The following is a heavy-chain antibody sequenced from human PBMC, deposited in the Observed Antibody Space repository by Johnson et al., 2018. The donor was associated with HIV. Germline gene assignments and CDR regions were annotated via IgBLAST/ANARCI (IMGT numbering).Heavy chain of an antibody. CDR2: IKRQIDGGTT. J-gene: IGHJ3*02. CDR3: TTEGDAFDI. Sequence: VQLVESGGGLVKPGESLRLSCVASGFTFSDVWMTWVRQAPGRGLEWVGRIKRQIDGGTTDYATPVKGRFTFSRDDSKNTLYLDMKSLKTEDTGVYYCTTEGDAFDIWGQGTMVTVSS. V-gene: IGHV3-15*01. CDR1: GFTFSDVW.